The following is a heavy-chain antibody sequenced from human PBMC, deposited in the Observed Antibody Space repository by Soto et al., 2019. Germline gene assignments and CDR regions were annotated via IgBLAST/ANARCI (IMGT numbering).Heavy chain of an antibody. Sequence: GSLRLSCAASGFTFSAYVMHWVRQAPGKGLEWVAHISSDGNNKYYADSVKGRLTISRENFKNSLNLKISSLRADDTDVYNRARDGPHISIFGYGDYWGQGNLVTISS. D-gene: IGHD3-3*01. CDR3: ARDGPHISIFGYGDY. J-gene: IGHJ4*02. CDR1: GFTFSAYV. CDR2: ISSDGNNK. V-gene: IGHV3-30-3*01.